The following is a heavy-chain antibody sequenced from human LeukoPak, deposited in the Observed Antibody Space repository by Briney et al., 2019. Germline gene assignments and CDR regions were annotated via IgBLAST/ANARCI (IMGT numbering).Heavy chain of an antibody. J-gene: IGHJ4*02. V-gene: IGHV4-39*01. CDR3: ARHQATGNYPSSYFDY. CDR2: IYYSGNT. CDR1: GGSISSSSFY. D-gene: IGHD1-7*01. Sequence: KPSETLSLTCTVSGGSISSSSFYWGWIRQPPGKGLECIGTIYYSGNTYYNPSLKSRVTISVDTSKNQFSLKLSSVTAADTAVYYCARHQATGNYPSSYFDYWGQGTLVTVSS.